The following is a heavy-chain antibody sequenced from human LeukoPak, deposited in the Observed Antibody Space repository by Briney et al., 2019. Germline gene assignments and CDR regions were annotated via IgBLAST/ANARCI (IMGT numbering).Heavy chain of an antibody. CDR2: ISGSGVST. Sequence: GGSLRLSCAASGFTFRTSGMSWVRQAPGKGLEWVSAISGSGVSTYYADSVKGRFTISRDNSKNTLYLQMNSLRAEDTAVYYCANPPLWVEEPVGFYYMDVWGKGTTVTVSS. D-gene: IGHD3-10*01. V-gene: IGHV3-23*01. CDR1: GFTFRTSG. CDR3: ANPPLWVEEPVGFYYMDV. J-gene: IGHJ6*03.